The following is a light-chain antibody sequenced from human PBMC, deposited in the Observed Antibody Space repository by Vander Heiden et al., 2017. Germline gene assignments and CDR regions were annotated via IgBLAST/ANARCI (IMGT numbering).Light chain of an antibody. V-gene: IGKV1-39*01. CDR3: QQGYSTPIT. CDR2: AAY. CDR1: QSISSY. J-gene: IGKJ3*01. Sequence: DLQITPSPSSLSASLGDRVTVTGRASQSISSYLNWYQQNPGKAPELQIQAAYSLESGVPARFSGSRSRTDLAVSISSQQPEAFATYYCQQGYSTPITFGPGTKVDIK.